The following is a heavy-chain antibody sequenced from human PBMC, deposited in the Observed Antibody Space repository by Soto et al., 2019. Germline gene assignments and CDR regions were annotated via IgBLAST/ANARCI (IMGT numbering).Heavy chain of an antibody. CDR3: ARDSDNSGPFDY. D-gene: IGHD3-22*01. CDR1: GFSLSTSGVI. CDR2: IYWDDDQ. Sequence: QITLKESGPTVVKPTQTLTLTCTFSGFSLSTSGVIVGWIRQPPGKALEWLALIYWDDDQRYNASLKKRLTITRGTSANQVVLTMTNMAPVDTATYYCARDSDNSGPFDYWGQGTLVTVSS. V-gene: IGHV2-5*02. J-gene: IGHJ4*02.